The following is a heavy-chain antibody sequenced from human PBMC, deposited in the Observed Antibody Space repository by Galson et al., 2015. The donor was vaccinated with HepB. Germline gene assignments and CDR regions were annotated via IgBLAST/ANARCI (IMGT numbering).Heavy chain of an antibody. CDR2: ISSSGTYI. D-gene: IGHD4-17*01. V-gene: IGHV3-21*01. Sequence: SLRLSCAASGFIFSSYSMNWVRQAPGKGLERVSSISSSGTYIYYADSVKGRFTISRDNAKISLSLQMNTLTAEDTAVYYCARGYGDHHLFDYWGQGTLVTVSS. CDR1: GFIFSSYS. J-gene: IGHJ4*02. CDR3: ARGYGDHHLFDY.